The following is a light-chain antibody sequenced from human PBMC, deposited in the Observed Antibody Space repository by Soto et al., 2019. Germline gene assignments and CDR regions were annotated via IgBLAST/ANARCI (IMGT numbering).Light chain of an antibody. CDR1: QSISSN. V-gene: IGKV3-15*01. CDR2: GTS. J-gene: IGKJ5*01. Sequence: EIVMAHSPATLSVSPGERATLSCSSSQSISSNLAWYQQKPGQTPRLLIYGTSTRATGIPARFSGSGSGTEFTLTISSLQSEDFAVYYCQQYNNWPPITFGQGTRLEI. CDR3: QQYNNWPPIT.